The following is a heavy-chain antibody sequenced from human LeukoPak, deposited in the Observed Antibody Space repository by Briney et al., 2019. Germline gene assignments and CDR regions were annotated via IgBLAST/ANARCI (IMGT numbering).Heavy chain of an antibody. Sequence: SGPTLVNPTQTLTLTCTFSGFSLSTSGMCVSWIRQPPGKALEWLARIDWDDDKYYSTSLKTRLTISKDTSKNQVVLTMTNMDPVDTATYYCARIRSDRGYSATPYMDVWGKGTTVTVSS. CDR2: IDWDDDK. CDR3: ARIRSDRGYSATPYMDV. V-gene: IGHV2-70*11. CDR1: GFSLSTSGMC. D-gene: IGHD5-12*01. J-gene: IGHJ6*03.